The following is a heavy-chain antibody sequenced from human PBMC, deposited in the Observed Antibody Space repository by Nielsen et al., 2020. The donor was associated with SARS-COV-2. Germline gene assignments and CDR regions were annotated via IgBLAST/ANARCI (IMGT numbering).Heavy chain of an antibody. J-gene: IGHJ6*03. V-gene: IGHV4-34*01. CDR3: ARGRSDPPYTVRRSYYYYYYMDV. Sequence: WIRQPPGKGLEWIGEINHSGSTNYNPSLKSRVTISVDTSKNQFSLKLSSVTAADTAVYYCARGRSDPPYTVRRSYYYYYYMDVWGKGTTVTVSS. D-gene: IGHD4-11*01. CDR2: INHSGST.